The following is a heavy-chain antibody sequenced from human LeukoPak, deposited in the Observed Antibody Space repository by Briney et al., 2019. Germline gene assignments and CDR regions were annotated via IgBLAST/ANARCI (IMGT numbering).Heavy chain of an antibody. V-gene: IGHV4-34*01. CDR1: GGSFSGYY. CDR2: INRSGST. Sequence: SETLSLTCAVYGGSFSGYYWSWIRQPPGKGLEWIGEINRSGSTNYNPSLKSRVTISVDTSKNQFSLKLSSVTAADTAVYYCARGQGDCSGGSCYAGFGWFDPWGQGTLVTVSS. D-gene: IGHD2-15*01. CDR3: ARGQGDCSGGSCYAGFGWFDP. J-gene: IGHJ5*02.